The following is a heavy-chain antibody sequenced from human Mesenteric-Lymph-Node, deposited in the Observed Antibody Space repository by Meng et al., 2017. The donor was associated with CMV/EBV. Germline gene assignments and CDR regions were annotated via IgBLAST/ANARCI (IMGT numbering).Heavy chain of an antibody. CDR1: GGSFSGYY. CDR3: ARRGYSYGWGY. Sequence: SETLSLTCAVNGGSFSGYYYSWIRQPPGKGLEWIGEINHSGTTNCNPSLKSRVTISVDTSKNQFSLKLTSVTAADTAVYYCARRGYSYGWGYWGQGTLVTVSS. D-gene: IGHD5-18*01. V-gene: IGHV4-34*01. CDR2: INHSGTT. J-gene: IGHJ4*02.